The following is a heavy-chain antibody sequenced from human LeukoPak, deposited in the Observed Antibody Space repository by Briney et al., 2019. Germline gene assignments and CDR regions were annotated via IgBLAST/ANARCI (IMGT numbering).Heavy chain of an antibody. J-gene: IGHJ6*03. CDR3: AKGGEATMRDGYNYYYYYMEV. Sequence: GGSLRLSCAASGITFSSHAMSWVRQAPGKELESVSLISGSGGHIYYGDSVKGRFTISRDNSTNRLYLQMNSLRPEDTAVYYCAKGGEATMRDGYNYYYYYMEVWAEGPRSPSP. D-gene: IGHD5-24*01. V-gene: IGHV3-23*01. CDR2: ISGSGGHI. CDR1: GITFSSHA.